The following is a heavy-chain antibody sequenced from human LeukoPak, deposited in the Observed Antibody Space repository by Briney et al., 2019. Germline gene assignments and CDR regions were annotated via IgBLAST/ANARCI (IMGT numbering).Heavy chain of an antibody. CDR1: GYTFTGYY. Sequence: GASVKVSCKASGYTFTGYYMHWVRQAPGQGLEWIGWINADSGGTNYAQKFQGRVTMTRDTSISTAYMELSRLRSDDTAVYYCARDLGWLEDYWGQGTLVTVSS. CDR3: ARDLGWLEDY. J-gene: IGHJ4*02. D-gene: IGHD5-12*01. V-gene: IGHV1-2*02. CDR2: INADSGGT.